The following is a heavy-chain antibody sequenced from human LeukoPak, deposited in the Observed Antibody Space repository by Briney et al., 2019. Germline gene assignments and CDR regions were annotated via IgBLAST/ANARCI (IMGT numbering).Heavy chain of an antibody. CDR2: IYYSGGT. J-gene: IGHJ4*02. CDR3: AGHNRGYSDYDPFDY. D-gene: IGHD5-12*01. Sequence: SETLSLTCTVSGGSISSYYWSWIRQPPGKGQGRIGYIYYSGGTNYNPSLKSRVTISVDTSKNQFSLKLSSVTAADTAVYYCAGHNRGYSDYDPFDYWGQGTLVTVSS. V-gene: IGHV4-59*08. CDR1: GGSISSYY.